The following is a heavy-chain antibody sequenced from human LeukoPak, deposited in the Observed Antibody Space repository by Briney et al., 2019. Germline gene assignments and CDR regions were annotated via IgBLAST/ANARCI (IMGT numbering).Heavy chain of an antibody. CDR2: TSSSSTI. CDR3: ARLRYYGTDV. V-gene: IGHV3-69-1*01. J-gene: IGHJ6*02. CDR1: GFTFSGYD. Sequence: PGGSLRLSCAASGFTFSGYDMSWVRQAPGKGLEWVSYTSSSSTIYYADSVKSRFTISRDNAKNSLYLQMNSLRAEDTAVYYCARLRYYGTDVWGQGTTVTVSS.